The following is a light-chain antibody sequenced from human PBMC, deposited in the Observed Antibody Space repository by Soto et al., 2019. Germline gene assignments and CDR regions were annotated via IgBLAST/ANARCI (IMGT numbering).Light chain of an antibody. CDR2: DNN. J-gene: IGLJ2*01. V-gene: IGLV1-51*01. CDR1: RSNIGSND. CDR3: GTWDSSLSAGV. Sequence: QSVLTQPPSVSAAPGQKVTISCSGSRSNIGSNDVSWYHQLPGTAPKVLIYDNNKRPSGIPDRFSGSKSGTSATLGITGLQTGDEADYYCGTWDSSLSAGVFGGGTKLTVL.